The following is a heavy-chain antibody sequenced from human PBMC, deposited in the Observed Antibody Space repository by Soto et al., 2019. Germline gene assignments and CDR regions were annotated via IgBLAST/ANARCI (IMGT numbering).Heavy chain of an antibody. CDR3: ARDLGQQLFDY. CDR2: ISAYNGNK. J-gene: IGHJ4*02. CDR1: GYSFTSYG. Sequence: ASVKVSCKASGYSFTSYGISWVRQAPGQGLEWMGWISAYNGNKKYAQKLQGRVTMTTDTSTSTAYMELGSLRSDDTAVYYCARDLGQQLFDYWGQGTLVTVSS. D-gene: IGHD6-13*01. V-gene: IGHV1-18*01.